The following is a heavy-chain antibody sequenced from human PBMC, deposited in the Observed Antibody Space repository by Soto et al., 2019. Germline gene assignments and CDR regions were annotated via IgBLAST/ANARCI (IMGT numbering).Heavy chain of an antibody. J-gene: IGHJ3*02. CDR2: IYYSGST. V-gene: IGHV4-39*07. CDR3: ARDTKTMIVVVTGPEVDAFDI. Sequence: SETLSLTCTVSGGSISSSSYYWGWIRQPPGKGLEWIGYIYYSGSTYYNPSLKSRVTISVDTSKNQFSLKLNAVTAADTAVYYCARDTKTMIVVVTGPEVDAFDIWGQGTMVTVSS. D-gene: IGHD3-22*01. CDR1: GGSISSSSYY.